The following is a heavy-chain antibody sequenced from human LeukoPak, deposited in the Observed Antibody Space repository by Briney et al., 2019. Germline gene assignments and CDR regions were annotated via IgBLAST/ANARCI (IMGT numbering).Heavy chain of an antibody. V-gene: IGHV4-31*03. CDR2: IYYSGST. D-gene: IGHD5-12*01. J-gene: IGHJ4*02. CDR1: GGSISSGGYY. Sequence: SPTLPLTCPVSGGSISSGGYYWSWIRQHPGKGLEGIGDIYYSGSTYYTPTLKSRVTISVDTTKNQFSLKLSSVTAADTAVYYCARDVEMATIRGSDEYYFDYWGQGTLVTVSS. CDR3: ARDVEMATIRGSDEYYFDY.